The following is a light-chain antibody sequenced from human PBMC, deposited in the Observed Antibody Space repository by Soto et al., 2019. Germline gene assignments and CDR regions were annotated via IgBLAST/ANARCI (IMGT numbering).Light chain of an antibody. CDR2: AAF. CDR3: QRSYSTPTWT. CDR1: QSISSY. Sequence: DIQMTQSPPSLSASVGDRVTITCRASQSISSYLNWYQQKPGKAPKVLIYAAFSLQSGVPLRFSGSGSGTDFTLTISSLQPEDFATYYCQRSYSTPTWTFGLWTTLEIK. V-gene: IGKV1-39*01. J-gene: IGKJ1*01.